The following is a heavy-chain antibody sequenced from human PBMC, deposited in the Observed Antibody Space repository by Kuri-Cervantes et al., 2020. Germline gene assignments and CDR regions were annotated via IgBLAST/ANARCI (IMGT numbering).Heavy chain of an antibody. CDR3: TTDQYYYGSGSSDY. Sequence: GESLKISCAASGFSFSTYAMNWVRQAPGKGLEWVGRITSKTDGGTTDYAAPVKGRFTISRDDSKNTLYLQMNSLKTEDTAVYYCTTDQYYYGSGSSDYWGQGTLVTVSS. D-gene: IGHD3-10*01. CDR1: GFSFSTYA. V-gene: IGHV3-15*01. J-gene: IGHJ4*02. CDR2: ITSKTDGGTT.